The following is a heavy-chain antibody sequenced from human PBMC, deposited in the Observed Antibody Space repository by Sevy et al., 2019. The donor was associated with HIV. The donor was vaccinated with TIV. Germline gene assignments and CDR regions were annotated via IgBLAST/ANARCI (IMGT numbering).Heavy chain of an antibody. V-gene: IGHV3-23*01. Sequence: GGSLRLSCAASGFTFSSYAMSWVRQAPGKGLEWVSAISGSGGSTYYADSGKGRFTISRDNSQNTLYLQMNGLRAEDTAVYYFGYDRPYDNVWGSYREGGDWWGQGTLVTVSS. CDR1: GFTFSSYA. D-gene: IGHD3-16*02. J-gene: IGHJ4*02. CDR2: ISGSGGST. CDR3: GYDRPYDNVWGSYREGGDW.